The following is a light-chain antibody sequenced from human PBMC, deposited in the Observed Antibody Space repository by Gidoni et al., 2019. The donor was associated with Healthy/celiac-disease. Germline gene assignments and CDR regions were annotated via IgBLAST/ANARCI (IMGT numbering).Light chain of an antibody. Sequence: EIELTQSPGTLSLSPGERATLSCRASQSVSSSYLAWYQQKPGQAPRLLIYGASSRATGIPDRFSGIGSGTDFPLTISRLEPEDFAVYYCQQYGSPWTFGQGTKVEIK. J-gene: IGKJ1*01. CDR3: QQYGSPWT. V-gene: IGKV3-20*01. CDR1: QSVSSSY. CDR2: GAS.